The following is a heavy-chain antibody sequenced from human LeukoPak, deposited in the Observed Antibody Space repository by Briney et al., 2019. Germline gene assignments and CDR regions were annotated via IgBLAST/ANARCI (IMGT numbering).Heavy chain of an antibody. J-gene: IGHJ6*02. CDR2: ISSSSYI. Sequence: PGGSLRLSCAASGFTFSSYSMNWVRQAPGKGLEWVSSISSSSYIYYADSVKGRFTISRDNAKNSLYLQMNSLRAEDTAVYYCASLYCSSTSCYRGGYYYYGMDVWGQGTTVTVSS. CDR3: ASLYCSSTSCYRGGYYYYGMDV. CDR1: GFTFSSYS. D-gene: IGHD2-2*02. V-gene: IGHV3-21*01.